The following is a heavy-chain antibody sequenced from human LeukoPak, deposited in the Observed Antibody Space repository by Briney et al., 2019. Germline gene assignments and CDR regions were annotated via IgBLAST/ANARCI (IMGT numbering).Heavy chain of an antibody. CDR1: GFTFSSYA. CDR2: ISGSGGST. CDR3: ARLYASTWDPFDY. V-gene: IGHV3-23*01. Sequence: GGSLRLSCAASGFTFSSYAMSWVRQAPGKGLEWVSAISGSGGSTYYADSVKGRFITSRDNSKNTVYLQVNSLRVEDTAVYYCARLYASTWDPFDYWGQGTLVTVSS. J-gene: IGHJ4*02. D-gene: IGHD6-13*01.